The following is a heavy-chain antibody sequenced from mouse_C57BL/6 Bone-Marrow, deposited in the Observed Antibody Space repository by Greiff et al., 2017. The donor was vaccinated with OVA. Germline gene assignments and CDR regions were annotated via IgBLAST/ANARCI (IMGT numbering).Heavy chain of an antibody. Sequence: QVQLQQPGAELVRPGTSVKLSCKASGYTFTSYWMHWVKQRPGQGLEWIGVIDPSDSYTNYNQKFKGKATLTVDTSSSTAYMQLSSLTSEDCAVYYCARSGYGSSWFAYWGQGTLVTVAA. CDR1: GYTFTSYW. J-gene: IGHJ3*01. CDR3: ARSGYGSSWFAY. CDR2: IDPSDSYT. V-gene: IGHV1-59*01. D-gene: IGHD1-1*01.